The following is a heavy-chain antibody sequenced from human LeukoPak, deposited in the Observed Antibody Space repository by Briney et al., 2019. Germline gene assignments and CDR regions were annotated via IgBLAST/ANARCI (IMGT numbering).Heavy chain of an antibody. CDR1: GGSISSTSYY. V-gene: IGHV4-39*07. J-gene: IGHJ6*03. CDR2: IHYRGTT. CDR3: ARKARTSGYYYYMDV. Sequence: SETLSLTCIVSGGSISSTSYYWGWIRQSPGKGLEWIGSIHYRGTTYYNPSLLSRGTISVDTSKNQFSLKLNSVTAADTAVYYCARKARTSGYYYYMDVWGKGTTVTVSS. D-gene: IGHD1-7*01.